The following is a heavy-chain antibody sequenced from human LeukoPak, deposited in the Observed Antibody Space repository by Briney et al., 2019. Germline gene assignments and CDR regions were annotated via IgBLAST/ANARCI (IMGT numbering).Heavy chain of an antibody. V-gene: IGHV1-2*02. CDR2: MNPNSGAT. J-gene: IGHJ4*02. D-gene: IGHD4-23*01. CDR1: GYTSTNYY. Sequence: ASVKVSCKGSGYTSTNYYLHWVRQAPGQGVEWMGWMNPNSGATEYQQNFQGRVTMTRDTSISTAYFELFSLTSDDAAVHYCARGAYFGDNFPLHYWGQGSLVIVSS. CDR3: ARGAYFGDNFPLHY.